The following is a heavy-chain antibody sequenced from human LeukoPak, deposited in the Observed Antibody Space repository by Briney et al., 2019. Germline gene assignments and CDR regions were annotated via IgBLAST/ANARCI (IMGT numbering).Heavy chain of an antibody. V-gene: IGHV4-4*07. J-gene: IGHJ3*02. D-gene: IGHD3-22*01. CDR1: GGSISSYY. Sequence: SETLSLTCTVSGGSISSYYWSWIRQPAGKGLEWIGRIYTSGSTNYNPSLKSRITMSVDTSKNQFSLKLSSVTAADTAVYYCARAVWPTYYYDSSGYAAFDIWGQGTMVTVSS. CDR2: IYTSGST. CDR3: ARAVWPTYYYDSSGYAAFDI.